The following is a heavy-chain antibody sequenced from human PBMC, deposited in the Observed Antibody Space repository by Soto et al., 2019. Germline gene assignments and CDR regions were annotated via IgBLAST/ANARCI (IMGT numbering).Heavy chain of an antibody. CDR2: MNPNSGNT. V-gene: IGHV1-8*01. J-gene: IGHJ4*02. Sequence: QVQLVQSGAEVKKPGASVKVSCKASGYTLTSYDINWVRQATGQGLEWMGWMNPNSGNTGYAQKFQGRVTMTRNTSISTAYMELSSLRSEDTAVYYCARVVVEGWFGELSPLDYWGQGTLVTVSS. D-gene: IGHD3-10*01. CDR1: GYTLTSYD. CDR3: ARVVVEGWFGELSPLDY.